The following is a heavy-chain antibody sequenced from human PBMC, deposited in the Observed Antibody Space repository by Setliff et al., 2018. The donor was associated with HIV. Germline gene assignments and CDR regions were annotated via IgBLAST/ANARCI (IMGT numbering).Heavy chain of an antibody. V-gene: IGHV4-34*01. D-gene: IGHD2-15*01. CDR1: GYSISSGYY. CDR2: INHSGST. CDR3: ARGRGYCSGGSCYSQWYFDL. J-gene: IGHJ2*01. Sequence: PLETLSLTCAVSGYSISSGYYWSWIRQPPGKGLEWIGEINHSGSTNYNPSLKSRVTISVDTSKNQFSLKLSSVTAADTAVYYCARGRGYCSGGSCYSQWYFDLWGRGTLVTVSS.